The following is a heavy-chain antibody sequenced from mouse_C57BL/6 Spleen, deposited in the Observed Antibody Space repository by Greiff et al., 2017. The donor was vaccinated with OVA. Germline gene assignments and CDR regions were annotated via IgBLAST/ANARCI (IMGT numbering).Heavy chain of an antibody. Sequence: EVKVVESGGGLVKPGGSLKLSCAASGFTFSSYAMSWVRQTPEKRLEWVATISDGGSYTYYPDNVKGRFTISRDNAKNNLYLQMSHLKSEDTAMYYCARDGERYFDYWGQGTTLTVSS. CDR3: ARDGERYFDY. CDR2: ISDGGSYT. J-gene: IGHJ2*01. V-gene: IGHV5-4*01. CDR1: GFTFSSYA.